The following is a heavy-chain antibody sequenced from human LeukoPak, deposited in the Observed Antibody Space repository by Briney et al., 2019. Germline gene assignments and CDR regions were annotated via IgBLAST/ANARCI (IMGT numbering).Heavy chain of an antibody. CDR1: GYTFTGYY. V-gene: IGHV1-18*04. D-gene: IGHD2-15*01. Sequence: ASVKVSCKASGYTFTGYYMHWVRQAPGQGLEWMGWISAYNGNTNYAQKLQGRVTMTTDTSTSTAYMELRGLRSDDTAVYYCARELLAGRGLTGIWGQGTLVTVSS. CDR3: ARELLAGRGLTGI. J-gene: IGHJ4*02. CDR2: ISAYNGNT.